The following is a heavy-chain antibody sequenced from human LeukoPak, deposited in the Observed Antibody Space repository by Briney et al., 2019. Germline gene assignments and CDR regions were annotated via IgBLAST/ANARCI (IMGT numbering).Heavy chain of an antibody. D-gene: IGHD4-23*01. Sequence: SETLSLTCTVSGGSISSSSYYWGWIRQPPGKGLEWIGSIYYSGSTYYNPSLKSRVTISVDTSKNQFSLKLSSVTAADTAVYYCARDYFDYGGNGDAFDIWGQGTMVTVSS. CDR1: GGSISSSSYY. J-gene: IGHJ3*02. CDR2: IYYSGST. V-gene: IGHV4-39*07. CDR3: ARDYFDYGGNGDAFDI.